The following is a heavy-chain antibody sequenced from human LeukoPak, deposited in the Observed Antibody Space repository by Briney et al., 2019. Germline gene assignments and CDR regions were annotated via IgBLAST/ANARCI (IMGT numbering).Heavy chain of an antibody. CDR1: GYTFTGYY. Sequence: ASVKVSCKASGYTFTGYYMHWVRQAPGQGLEWMGWINPNSGGTNYAQKSQGRVTMTRDTSISTAYMELSRLRSDDTAVYYCARLSGQTRDGYNSKLDYWGQGTLVTVSS. D-gene: IGHD5-12*01. CDR2: INPNSGGT. V-gene: IGHV1-2*02. CDR3: ARLSGQTRDGYNSKLDY. J-gene: IGHJ4*02.